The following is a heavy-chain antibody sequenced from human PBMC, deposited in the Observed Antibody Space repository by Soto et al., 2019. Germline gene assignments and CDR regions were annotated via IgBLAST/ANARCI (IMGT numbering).Heavy chain of an antibody. Sequence: VGSLRLSCAASGFTFSSYSMNWVRQAPGKGLEWVSSISSSSSYIYYADSVKGRFTISRDNAKNSLYLQMNSLRAEDTAVYYCAREHGIAAAAPDYWGQGTLVTVSS. CDR2: ISSSSSYI. J-gene: IGHJ4*02. CDR1: GFTFSSYS. D-gene: IGHD6-13*01. CDR3: AREHGIAAAAPDY. V-gene: IGHV3-21*01.